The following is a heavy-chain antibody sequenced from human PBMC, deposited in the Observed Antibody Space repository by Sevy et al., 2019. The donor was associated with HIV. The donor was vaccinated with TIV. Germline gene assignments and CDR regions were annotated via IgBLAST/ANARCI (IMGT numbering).Heavy chain of an antibody. J-gene: IGHJ4*02. V-gene: IGHV4-59*01. CDR3: ARERQLVLDY. D-gene: IGHD6-13*01. CDR1: GGSISNYY. Sequence: SETLSLTCTVSGGSISNYYWSWIRQPPGKGLEWIGYIYYSGSTNYNPSLKSRVTISVDTSKNQFSLKLSSVTGADTAVYYCARERQLVLDYWGQGTLVTVSS. CDR2: IYYSGST.